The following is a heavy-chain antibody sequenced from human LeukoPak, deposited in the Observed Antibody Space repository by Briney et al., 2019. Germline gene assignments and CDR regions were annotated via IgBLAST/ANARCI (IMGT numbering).Heavy chain of an antibody. CDR3: ARHPRGIAVAGIDY. D-gene: IGHD6-19*01. Sequence: SETLSLTCAVYGGSFSGYYWSWIRQPPGKGLEWIGEINHSGSTNYNPSLKSRVTISVDTSKNQFSLKLSSVTAADTAVYYCARHPRGIAVAGIDYWGQGTLVTVSS. CDR2: INHSGST. J-gene: IGHJ4*01. V-gene: IGHV4-34*01. CDR1: GGSFSGYY.